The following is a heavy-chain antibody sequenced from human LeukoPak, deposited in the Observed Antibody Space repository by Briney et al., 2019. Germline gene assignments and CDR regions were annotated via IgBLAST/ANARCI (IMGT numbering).Heavy chain of an antibody. CDR1: EFTFASYA. CDR3: GRDPNGDYVGAFEF. J-gene: IGHJ3*01. Sequence: GGSLRLSCEASEFTFASYAMTWVRLTPGKGLEWVASIGGSGTHTNYADSVRGRFTISRDNSKNTLYLQMNSLRAEDTAVYYCGRDPNGDYVGAFEFWGQGTLVGVSS. D-gene: IGHD4-17*01. CDR2: IGGSGTHT. V-gene: IGHV3-23*01.